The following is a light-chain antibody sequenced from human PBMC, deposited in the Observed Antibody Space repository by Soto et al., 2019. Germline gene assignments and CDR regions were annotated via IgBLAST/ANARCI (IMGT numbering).Light chain of an antibody. J-gene: IGKJ1*01. V-gene: IGKV2-28*01. CDR3: MQLLQTPWT. CDR1: QSLLQRDGNNH. CDR2: LAS. Sequence: DIVLTQSPLSLPVTPGEPASISFRSSQSLLQRDGNNHLDWYLQKPGQSPQLLISLASNRASGVPERFSGGGTGTDFTLKISRVEAEDVGIYYCMQLLQTPWTFGQGTKVDIK.